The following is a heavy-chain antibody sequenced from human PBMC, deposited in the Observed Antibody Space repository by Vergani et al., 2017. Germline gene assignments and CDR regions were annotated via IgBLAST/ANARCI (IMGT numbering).Heavy chain of an antibody. V-gene: IGHV1-46*01. CDR1: GYTFTSYY. J-gene: IGHJ6*02. D-gene: IGHD3-3*01. Sequence: HVQLVQSGAEVKKPGASVKVSCKASGYTFTSYYMHWVRQAPGQGLEWMGIINPSGGSTSYAQKFQGRVTMTRDTSTSTVYMELSSLRSEDTAVYYCARDLNVGAYYDFWSGYYIYYYYGMDVWGQGTTVTVSS. CDR3: ARDLNVGAYYDFWSGYYIYYYYGMDV. CDR2: INPSGGST.